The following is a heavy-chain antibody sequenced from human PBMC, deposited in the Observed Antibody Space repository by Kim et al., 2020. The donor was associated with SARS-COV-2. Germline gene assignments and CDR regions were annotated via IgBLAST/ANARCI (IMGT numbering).Heavy chain of an antibody. V-gene: IGHV4-4*02. CDR3: ARGIAIWFGELVIPTGNYYCDY. J-gene: IGHJ4*02. D-gene: IGHD3-10*01. Sequence: SETLSLTCAVSGGSISSSNWWSWGRQPPGEGLAWIGEIYHSGSTNYNPSLKSRVTISVDKSKNQFSLKLSSVTAADTAVYYCARGIAIWFGELVIPTGNYYCDYWGQGTLVTVSS. CDR1: GGSISSSNW. CDR2: IYHSGST.